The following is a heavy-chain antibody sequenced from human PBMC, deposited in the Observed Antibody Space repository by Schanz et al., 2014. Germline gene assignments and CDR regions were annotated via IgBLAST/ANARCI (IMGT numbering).Heavy chain of an antibody. CDR3: ARGRGFYDY. V-gene: IGHV1-18*01. D-gene: IGHD3-10*01. Sequence: QVQLVQSGAEVKKPGASMKVSCKASGYTFISYGIKWVRQAPGQGLEWMGWISAYNGHTDYAQKLQGRVTLTTDTATSTAYMELRNLRSDDTSVHYCARGRGFYDYWGQGTLVTVSS. J-gene: IGHJ4*02. CDR2: ISAYNGHT. CDR1: GYTFISYG.